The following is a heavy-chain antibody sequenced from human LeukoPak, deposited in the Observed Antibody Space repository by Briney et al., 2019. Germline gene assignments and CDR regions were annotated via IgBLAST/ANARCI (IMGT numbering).Heavy chain of an antibody. V-gene: IGHV3-30-3*01. CDR3: ARGELLPMSFDY. J-gene: IGHJ4*02. CDR2: ISYDGSNK. D-gene: IGHD3-10*01. Sequence: GGALRLSCAASGFTFSSYAMHWVGQAAGKGLAWVAVISYDGSNKYYADSVKGRFTISRDNSKNTLYLQMNSLRAEDTAVYYCARGELLPMSFDYWGQGTLVTVSS. CDR1: GFTFSSYA.